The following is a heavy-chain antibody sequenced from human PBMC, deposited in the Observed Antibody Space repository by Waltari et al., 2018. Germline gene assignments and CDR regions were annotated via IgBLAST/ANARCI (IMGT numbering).Heavy chain of an antibody. Sequence: QVQLQQWGAGLLKPSETLSLTCAVYGGSFSGYYWSWIRQPPGQGLEWIGEINHSGSTNYNPALKSRVTISVDTSKNQFSLKRSSVTAADTAVYYCARVLYYDSSGYYYPRYYYYYMDVWGKGTTVTVSS. CDR1: GGSFSGYY. CDR2: INHSGST. CDR3: ARVLYYDSSGYYYPRYYYYYMDV. D-gene: IGHD3-22*01. J-gene: IGHJ6*03. V-gene: IGHV4-34*01.